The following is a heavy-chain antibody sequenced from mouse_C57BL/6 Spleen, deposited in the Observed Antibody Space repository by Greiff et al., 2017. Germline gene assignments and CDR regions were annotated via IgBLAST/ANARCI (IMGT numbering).Heavy chain of an antibody. CDR2: IHPNSGST. V-gene: IGHV1-64*01. CDR1: GYTFTSYW. D-gene: IGHD1-1*01. Sequence: QVQLQQPGAELVKPGASVKLSCKASGYTFTSYWMHWVKQRPGQGLEWIGMIHPNSGSTNYNEKFKSKATLTVDKSSSTAYMQLSSLTSEDSAVYDCARGDYGSSPWYFDVWGTGTTVTVSS. CDR3: ARGDYGSSPWYFDV. J-gene: IGHJ1*03.